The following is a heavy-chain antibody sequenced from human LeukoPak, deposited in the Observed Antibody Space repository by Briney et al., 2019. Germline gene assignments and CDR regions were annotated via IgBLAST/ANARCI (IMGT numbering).Heavy chain of an antibody. D-gene: IGHD3-9*01. CDR3: ARAPYDILTGYGDDY. CDR1: GYTFTNYG. Sequence: ASVKVSCKASGYTFTNYGISWVRQAPGQGLEWMGWISAYNGNTNYAQRLQGRVTMTTDTSTNTAYMERRSLTSDDAAVYYCARAPYDILTGYGDDYWGQGTLVTVSS. CDR2: ISAYNGNT. J-gene: IGHJ4*02. V-gene: IGHV1-18*01.